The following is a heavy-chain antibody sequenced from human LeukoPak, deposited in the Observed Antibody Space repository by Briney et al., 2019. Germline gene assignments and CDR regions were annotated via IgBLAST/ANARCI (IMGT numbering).Heavy chain of an antibody. J-gene: IGHJ4*02. Sequence: PGGSLRLSCAASGFTFSNYAMNWVRQAPGKGLEWVSTISGSNGNTYYADSVKGRFTVSRDNFKNTLYLQMNSLRADDTAVYYCARTSSGWYGRFDYWGQGTLVTVSS. CDR1: GFTFSNYA. CDR2: ISGSNGNT. CDR3: ARTSSGWYGRFDY. V-gene: IGHV3-23*01. D-gene: IGHD6-19*01.